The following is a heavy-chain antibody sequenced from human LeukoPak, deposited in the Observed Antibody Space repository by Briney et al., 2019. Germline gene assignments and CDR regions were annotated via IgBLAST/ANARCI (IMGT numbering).Heavy chain of an antibody. CDR1: GGSISSYY. J-gene: IGHJ6*02. V-gene: IGHV4-59*01. CDR3: ARGKGAYYDILTGYNNNYGMDV. CDR2: IYYSGST. D-gene: IGHD3-9*01. Sequence: KPSETLSLTCTVSGGSISSYYWSWIRQPPGKGLEWIGYIYYSGSTNYNPSLKSRVTISVDTSKNQFSLKLSSVTAADTAVYYCARGKGAYYDILTGYNNNYGMDVWGQGTTVTVSS.